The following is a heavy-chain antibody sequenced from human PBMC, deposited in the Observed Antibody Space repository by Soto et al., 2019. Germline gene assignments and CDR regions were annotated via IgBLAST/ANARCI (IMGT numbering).Heavy chain of an antibody. J-gene: IGHJ4*02. Sequence: PGGSLRLSCAASGFTFSDYYMSWIRQAPGKGLEWVSYISSSSSYTNYADSVKGRFTISRDNAKNSLYLQMNSLRAEDTAVYYCARIPTLVYFDYWGQGTLVTVSS. CDR2: ISSSSSYT. CDR1: GFTFSDYY. CDR3: ARIPTLVYFDY. V-gene: IGHV3-11*06. D-gene: IGHD2-15*01.